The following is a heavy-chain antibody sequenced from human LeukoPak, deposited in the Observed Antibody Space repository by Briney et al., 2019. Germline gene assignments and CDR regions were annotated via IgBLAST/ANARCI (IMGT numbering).Heavy chain of an antibody. Sequence: QPGGSLRLSCAASGFTFSSYAMNWVPQAPGKGLEWVSGISGSDDSTYYADSVKGRFTISRDIPRNTLYLQMNSLRAEDTAVYYCAKDSGHSSSWYYWGQGTLVTVSS. J-gene: IGHJ4*02. CDR3: AKDSGHSSSWYY. V-gene: IGHV3-23*01. D-gene: IGHD6-13*01. CDR2: ISGSDDST. CDR1: GFTFSSYA.